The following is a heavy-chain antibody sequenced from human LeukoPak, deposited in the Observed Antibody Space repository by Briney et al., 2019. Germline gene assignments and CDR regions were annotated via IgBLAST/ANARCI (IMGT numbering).Heavy chain of an antibody. CDR3: ARAPWAGNYYYMDV. CDR1: GFTFSSHA. D-gene: IGHD6-19*01. CDR2: ISYDGSNK. V-gene: IGHV3-30*04. J-gene: IGHJ6*03. Sequence: GGSLRLSCAASGFTFSSHAMHWVRQAPGKGLEWVAVISYDGSNKYYADSVKGRFTISRDNSKNTLYLQMNSLRAEDTAVYYCARAPWAGNYYYMDVWGKGTTVTVSS.